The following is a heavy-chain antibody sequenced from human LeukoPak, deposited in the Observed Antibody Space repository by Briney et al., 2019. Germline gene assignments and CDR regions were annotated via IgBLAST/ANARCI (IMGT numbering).Heavy chain of an antibody. CDR1: GYTFTSYY. CDR2: INPSGGST. V-gene: IGHV1-46*01. J-gene: IGHJ3*02. Sequence: ASVKVSCKASGYTFTSYYMHWVRQAPGQGLEWMGIINPSGGSTSYAQKFQDRVAMTRDTSTSTVYMQLSSLRSEDTAVYYCARRVAVARRDAFDIWGQGTMVTVSS. CDR3: ARRVAVARRDAFDI. D-gene: IGHD6-19*01.